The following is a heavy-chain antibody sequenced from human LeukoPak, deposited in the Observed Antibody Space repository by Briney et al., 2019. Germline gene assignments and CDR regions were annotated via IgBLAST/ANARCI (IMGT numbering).Heavy chain of an antibody. J-gene: IGHJ4*02. CDR3: AKRGVVIRVILVGFHKEAYYFDS. CDR1: GITVSNYG. CDR2: ISGSGGSA. Sequence: GGSLRLSCAVSGITVSNYGMSWVRQAPGKGPEWVAGISGSGGSAHYADAVKGRFTISRDNPKNTLYLQMNSLRVEDTTLYFCAKRGVVIRVILVGFHKEAYYFDSWGQGALVTVSS. D-gene: IGHD3-22*01. V-gene: IGHV3-23*01.